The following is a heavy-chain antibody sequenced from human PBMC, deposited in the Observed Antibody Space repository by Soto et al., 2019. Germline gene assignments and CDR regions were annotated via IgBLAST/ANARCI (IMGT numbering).Heavy chain of an antibody. V-gene: IGHV3-33*01. D-gene: IGHD6-13*01. CDR1: GFTFSSYG. J-gene: IGHJ6*02. CDR2: IWYDGSNK. CDR3: ARGVTRGIAAAGTGSFPIYYYYGMDV. Sequence: PWGSLRLSCAASGFTFSSYGMHWVRQAPGKGLEWVAVIWYDGSNKYYADSVKGRFTISRDNSKNTLYLQMNSLRAEDTAVYYCARGVTRGIAAAGTGSFPIYYYYGMDVWGQGTTVTVSS.